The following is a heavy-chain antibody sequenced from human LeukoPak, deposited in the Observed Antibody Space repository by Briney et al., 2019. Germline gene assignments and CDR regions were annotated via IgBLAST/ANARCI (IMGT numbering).Heavy chain of an antibody. V-gene: IGHV1-18*01. D-gene: IGHD3-22*01. Sequence: ASVKVSCKASDYTFISYGISWVRQAPGQGLAWMGWISPYNGNTKYAQIFQGRVTVTTDTSTSTAYMELRSLRSDDTAVYYCARASRARGLLQPFDYWGQGTLVTVSS. CDR3: ARASRARGLLQPFDY. CDR2: ISPYNGNT. J-gene: IGHJ4*02. CDR1: DYTFISYG.